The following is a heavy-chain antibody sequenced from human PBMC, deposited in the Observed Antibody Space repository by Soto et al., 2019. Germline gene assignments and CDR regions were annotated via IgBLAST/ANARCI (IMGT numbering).Heavy chain of an antibody. D-gene: IGHD3-22*01. V-gene: IGHV3-9*01. J-gene: IGHJ4*02. CDR1: GFSFDDYA. Sequence: PGGSLRLSCAASGFSFDDYAMHWVRQAPGRGLEWVSGITWSSGYIGYADSVKGRFTISKDNAKNSLYLKMNSLRPEDTAVYYCAKGTYDSSGYYTAPDYWRQGTLVTVSS. CDR2: ITWSSGYI. CDR3: AKGTYDSSGYYTAPDY.